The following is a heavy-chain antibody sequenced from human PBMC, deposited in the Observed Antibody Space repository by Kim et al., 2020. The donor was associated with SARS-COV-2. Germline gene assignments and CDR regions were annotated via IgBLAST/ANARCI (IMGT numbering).Heavy chain of an antibody. CDR1: GGSVSSGSYY. Sequence: SETLSLTCTVSGGSVSSGSYYWSWIRQPPGKGLEWIGYIYYSGSTNYNPSLKSRVTISVDTSKNQFSLKLSSVTAADTAVYYCARVGYSYGYVFDYWGQGTLVTVSS. CDR3: ARVGYSYGYVFDY. V-gene: IGHV4-61*01. J-gene: IGHJ4*02. D-gene: IGHD5-18*01. CDR2: IYYSGST.